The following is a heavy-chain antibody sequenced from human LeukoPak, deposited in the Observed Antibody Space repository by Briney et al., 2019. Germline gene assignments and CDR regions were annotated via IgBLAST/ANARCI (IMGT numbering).Heavy chain of an antibody. CDR2: INPNSGGT. CDR1: GYTFTGYY. J-gene: IGHJ4*02. D-gene: IGHD3-10*01. CDR3: ARGSSYGSGSYPY. Sequence: ASVKVSCKASGYTFTGYYMRWVRQAPGQGLEWMGWINPNSGGTNYAQKFQGRVTMTRDTSISTAYMELSRLRSDDTAVYYCARGSSYGSGSYPYWGQGTLVTVSS. V-gene: IGHV1-2*02.